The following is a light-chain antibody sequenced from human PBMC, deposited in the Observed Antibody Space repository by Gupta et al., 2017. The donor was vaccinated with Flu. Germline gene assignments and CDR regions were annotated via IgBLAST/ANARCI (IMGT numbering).Light chain of an antibody. CDR3: QQRSDWPPYT. Sequence: EIVLTQSPATLSLSPGERAALSCRATQSINNYLPWYQQKPGQAPRLLIHDASNRATGIPDRFSGSGSGTDFTLTISSLEPEDFVVYYCQQRSDWPPYTFGQGTKLEVK. CDR2: DAS. V-gene: IGKV3-11*01. CDR1: QSINNY. J-gene: IGKJ2*01.